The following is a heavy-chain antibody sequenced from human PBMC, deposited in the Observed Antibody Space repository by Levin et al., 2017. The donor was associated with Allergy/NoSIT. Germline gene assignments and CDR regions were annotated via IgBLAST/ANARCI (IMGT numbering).Heavy chain of an antibody. D-gene: IGHD5-18*01. Sequence: WGSLRLSCAASGFTFSSYDMHWVRQATGKGLEWVSAIGTAGDTYYPGSVKGRFTISRENAKNSLYLQMNSLRAGDTAVYYCARWDTAMVDFDYWGQGTLVTVSS. V-gene: IGHV3-13*04. CDR2: IGTAGDT. CDR3: ARWDTAMVDFDY. CDR1: GFTFSSYD. J-gene: IGHJ4*02.